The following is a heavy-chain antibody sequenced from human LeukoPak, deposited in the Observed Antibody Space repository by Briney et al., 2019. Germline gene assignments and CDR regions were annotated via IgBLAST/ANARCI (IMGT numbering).Heavy chain of an antibody. J-gene: IGHJ4*02. D-gene: IGHD3-9*01. V-gene: IGHV3-23*01. CDR3: ARRFDLFEY. CDR1: GFTFNSYA. Sequence: GGSLRLSCAASGFTFNSYAMSWVRQAPGKGLEWVSAISGTGGRTYYADSVKGRFTISRDNSKNTLYLQMNSLRAEDTALYYCARRFDLFEYWGQGTLVIVSS. CDR2: ISGTGGRT.